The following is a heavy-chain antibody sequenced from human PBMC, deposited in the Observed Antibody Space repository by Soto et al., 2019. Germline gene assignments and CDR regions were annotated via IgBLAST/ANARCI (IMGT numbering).Heavy chain of an antibody. V-gene: IGHV4-34*01. D-gene: IGHD3-10*01. CDR3: ARGRDYYGSGSYYLNPTRYYYGMDV. CDR1: GGSFSGYY. J-gene: IGHJ6*02. CDR2: INHSGST. Sequence: PSETLSLTCAVYGGSFSGYYWSWIRQPPGKGLEWIGEINHSGSTNYNPSLKSRVTISVDTSKNQFSLKLSFVTAADTAVYYCARGRDYYGSGSYYLNPTRYYYGMDVWGQGTTVTVSS.